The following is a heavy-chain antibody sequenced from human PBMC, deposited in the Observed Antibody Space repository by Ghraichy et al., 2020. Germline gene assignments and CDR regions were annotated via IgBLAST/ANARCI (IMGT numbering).Heavy chain of an antibody. CDR1: GFTFSSYA. CDR2: ISGSGGST. D-gene: IGHD3-22*01. V-gene: IGHV3-23*01. J-gene: IGHJ4*02. Sequence: GGSLRLSCAASGFTFSSYAMSWVRQAPGKGLEWVSAISGSGGSTYYADSVKGRFTISRDNSKNTLYLQMNSLRAEDTAVYYCASPLRITMLVVDDYWGQGTLVTVSS. CDR3: ASPLRITMLVVDDY.